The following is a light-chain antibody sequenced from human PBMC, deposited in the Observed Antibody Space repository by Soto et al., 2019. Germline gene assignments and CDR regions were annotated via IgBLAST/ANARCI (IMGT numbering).Light chain of an antibody. Sequence: QSVLTQPPSASGTPGQRVTISCSGSSSNIGSNTVNWYQQLPGTAPKLLIYSNDKRPSGVPDRFSGSKSGTSASLAISWLRSEDEADYYCAAWDDSLIGLVFGAGTKLTVL. J-gene: IGLJ1*01. CDR3: AAWDDSLIGLV. CDR1: SSNIGSNT. V-gene: IGLV1-44*01. CDR2: SND.